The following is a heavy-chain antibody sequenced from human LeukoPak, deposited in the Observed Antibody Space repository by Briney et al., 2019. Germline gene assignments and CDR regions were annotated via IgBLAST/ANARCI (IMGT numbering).Heavy chain of an antibody. CDR1: GGSISSSSYY. CDR2: IYYSGST. J-gene: IGHJ4*02. D-gene: IGHD3-22*01. V-gene: IGHV4-39*07. Sequence: SETLSLTCTVSGGSISSSSYYWGWLRQPPGKGLEWIGSIYYSGSTYYNPSLKSRVTISVDTSKNQFSLKLSSVTAADTAVCYCARGGWNKFDYWGQGTLVTVSS. CDR3: ARGGWNKFDY.